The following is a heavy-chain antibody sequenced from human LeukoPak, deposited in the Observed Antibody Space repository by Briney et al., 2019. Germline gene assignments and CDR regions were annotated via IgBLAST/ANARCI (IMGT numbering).Heavy chain of an antibody. CDR1: GFTFSSYA. V-gene: IGHV3-30-3*02. Sequence: GGSLRLSCAASGFTFSSYAMHWVRQAPGKGLEGVAVISYDGSNKYYADSVKGRFTISRDNSKNTLYLQMNSLRAEDTAVYYCAKNMVRGVIVYYYYYGMDVWGQGTTVTVS. D-gene: IGHD3-10*01. CDR2: ISYDGSNK. J-gene: IGHJ6*02. CDR3: AKNMVRGVIVYYYYYGMDV.